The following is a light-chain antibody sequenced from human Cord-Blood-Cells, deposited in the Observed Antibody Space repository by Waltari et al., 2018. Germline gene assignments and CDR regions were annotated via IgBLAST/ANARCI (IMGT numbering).Light chain of an antibody. V-gene: IGKV1-6*01. CDR1: QGIRND. J-gene: IGKJ4*01. Sequence: AIQMTQSLSSLPASVGDRVTITCRASQGIRNDLGWYQQKTGKAPKLRIYAASSLQSGVPSRFSGSGSGTDCTLTISSLQPEDFATYYCLQDYNYPRTCGGGTKVEIK. CDR3: LQDYNYPRT. CDR2: AAS.